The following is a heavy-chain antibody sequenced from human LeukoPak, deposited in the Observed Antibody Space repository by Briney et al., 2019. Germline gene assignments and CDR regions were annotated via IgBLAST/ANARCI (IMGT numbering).Heavy chain of an antibody. D-gene: IGHD3-22*01. CDR2: INHSGST. CDR1: GGSISSYY. Sequence: PSETLSLTCTVSGGSISSYYWSWIRQPPGKGLEWIGEINHSGSTNYNPSLKSRVTISVDTSKNQFSLKLSSVTAADTAVYYCARRVIVVKGIDYWGQGTLVTVSS. J-gene: IGHJ4*02. V-gene: IGHV4-34*01. CDR3: ARRVIVVKGIDY.